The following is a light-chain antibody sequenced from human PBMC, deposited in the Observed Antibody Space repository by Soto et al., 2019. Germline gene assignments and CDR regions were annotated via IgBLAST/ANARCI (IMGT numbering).Light chain of an antibody. V-gene: IGKV3-20*01. CDR2: AAS. Sequence: EIVLTQSPGTLSLSPGERATLSCRASQSVSSSYLAWYQQKPGQAPRLLMYAASSRATGIPDRFTGSGSGTDVTLTISRLEPEDFAVYYCQQYDDSPTTFGQGTKVEVK. CDR3: QQYDDSPTT. CDR1: QSVSSSY. J-gene: IGKJ1*01.